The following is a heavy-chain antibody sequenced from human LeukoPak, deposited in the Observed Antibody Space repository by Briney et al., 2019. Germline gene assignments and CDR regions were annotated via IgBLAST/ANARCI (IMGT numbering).Heavy chain of an antibody. J-gene: IGHJ5*02. CDR2: IDISGST. Sequence: SETLSLTCTVSGGSMSSSSYYWSWIRRPTGKGLEWIGRIDISGSTNDNPSLKSRVTMSVDTSKNQFSLKLSSVTAADTAFYYCAGLYYYDSSGFDPWGQGTLVTVSS. CDR1: GGSMSSSSYY. V-gene: IGHV4-61*02. CDR3: AGLYYYDSSGFDP. D-gene: IGHD3-22*01.